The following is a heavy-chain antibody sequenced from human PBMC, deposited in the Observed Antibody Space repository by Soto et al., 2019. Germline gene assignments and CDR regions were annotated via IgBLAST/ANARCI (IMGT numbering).Heavy chain of an antibody. Sequence: EVQLVESGGGLVQPWGSLRLSCAASGFTFSNYWMHWVRQAPGKGLVWLSRIDSDGSTTSYADSVKGRFTISRDNAKNTLYLQMNSLRAEDTAVYYCARDPTYFYDSSGYYDFWGQGTLVTVSS. CDR3: ARDPTYFYDSSGYYDF. V-gene: IGHV3-74*01. CDR2: IDSDGSTT. CDR1: GFTFSNYW. J-gene: IGHJ4*02. D-gene: IGHD3-22*01.